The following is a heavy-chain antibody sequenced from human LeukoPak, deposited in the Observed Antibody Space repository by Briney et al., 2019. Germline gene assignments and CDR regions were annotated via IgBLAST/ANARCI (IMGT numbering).Heavy chain of an antibody. CDR3: ARDRGIAAADSSDP. CDR1: GYTYTTYG. Sequence: ASVKVSCKASGYTYTTYGISWVRQAPGQGLEWMGWISAYSGETNYAQKLQGRVTMTSDSSTRTAYMELRSLRSDDTAVYYCARDRGIAAADSSDPWGQGTLVTVSS. CDR2: ISAYSGET. V-gene: IGHV1-18*01. J-gene: IGHJ5*02. D-gene: IGHD6-13*01.